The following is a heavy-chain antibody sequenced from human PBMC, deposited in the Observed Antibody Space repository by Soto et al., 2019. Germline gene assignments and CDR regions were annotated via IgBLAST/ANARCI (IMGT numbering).Heavy chain of an antibody. CDR3: ARRKGSGSYYNAPPYYYYYYMDV. J-gene: IGHJ6*03. CDR1: GGSFSGYY. D-gene: IGHD3-10*01. V-gene: IGHV4-34*01. Sequence: SETLSLTCAVYGGSFSGYYWSWIRQPPGKGLEWIGEINHSGSTNYNPSLKSRVTISVDTSKNQFSLKLSSVTAADTAVYYCARRKGSGSYYNAPPYYYYYYMDVWGKGTTVTVSS. CDR2: INHSGST.